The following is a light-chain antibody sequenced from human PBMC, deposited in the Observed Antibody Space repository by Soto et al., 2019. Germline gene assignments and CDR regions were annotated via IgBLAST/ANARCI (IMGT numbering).Light chain of an antibody. V-gene: IGLV2-23*01. CDR2: GGT. CDR1: SSDVGSYNL. J-gene: IGLJ1*01. Sequence: QSALTHPASVSGSPGQSITISCTGTSSDVGSYNLVSWYQQHPGEAPKLMIYGGTKRPSGVSNRFSGSKSGNTASLTISGLQAEDEADYYCCSYAGITTYYVFGTGTKLTVL. CDR3: CSYAGITTYYV.